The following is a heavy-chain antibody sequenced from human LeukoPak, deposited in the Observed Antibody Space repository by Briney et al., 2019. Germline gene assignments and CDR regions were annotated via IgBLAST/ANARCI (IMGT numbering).Heavy chain of an antibody. CDR2: IYYSGST. D-gene: IGHD2-21*02. V-gene: IGHV4-59*12. CDR3: ARKAYCGGDCYSFDY. Sequence: SETLSLTCTVSGGSISSYYWSWIRQPPGKGLEWIGYIYYSGSTNYNTSLKSRVTISLDTSKNQFSLKLSSVTAADTAVYYCARKAYCGGDCYSFDYWGQGTLVTVSS. J-gene: IGHJ4*02. CDR1: GGSISSYY.